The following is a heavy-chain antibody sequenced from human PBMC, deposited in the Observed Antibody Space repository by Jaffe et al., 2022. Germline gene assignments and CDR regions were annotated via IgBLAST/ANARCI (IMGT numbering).Heavy chain of an antibody. CDR3: TREYYYGSGTQGFDY. V-gene: IGHV3-49*04. Sequence: EVQLVESGGGLVQPGRSLRLSCTASGFTFGDYAMSWVRQAPGKGLEWVGFIRSKAYGGTTEYAASVKGRFTISRDDSKSIAYLQMNSLKTEDTAVYYCTREYYYGSGTQGFDYWGQGTLVTVSS. CDR1: GFTFGDYA. J-gene: IGHJ4*02. D-gene: IGHD3-10*01. CDR2: IRSKAYGGTT.